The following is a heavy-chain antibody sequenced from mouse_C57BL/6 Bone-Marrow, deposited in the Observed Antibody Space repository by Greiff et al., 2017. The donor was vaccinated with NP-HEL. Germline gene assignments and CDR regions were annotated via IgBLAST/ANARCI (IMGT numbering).Heavy chain of an antibody. CDR3: ARYGSSLDY. D-gene: IGHD1-1*01. CDR1: GFSFTSYG. Sequence: QVQLKESGPGLVQPSQSLSITCTVSGFSFTSYGVHWVRQSPGTGLEWLGVIWSGGSTDYNAAFISSMSISKDNTKSQVFVKMNSLQAYDTAVNYCARYGSSLDYWGQGTTLTVSS. CDR2: IWSGGST. V-gene: IGHV2-2*01. J-gene: IGHJ2*01.